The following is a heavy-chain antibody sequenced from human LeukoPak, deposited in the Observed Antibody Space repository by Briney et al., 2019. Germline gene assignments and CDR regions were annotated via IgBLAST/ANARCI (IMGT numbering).Heavy chain of an antibody. CDR3: ARARDGSYDY. Sequence: GSLRLSCAASGFTFTSTSMNWVRQAPGKGLEWISYISSSSRTVHYADSVKGRFTISRDNAKNSLYLQMNSLRDEDTAVYYCARARDGSYDYWGQGTLVTVSS. J-gene: IGHJ4*02. CDR1: GFTFTSTS. D-gene: IGHD1-26*01. V-gene: IGHV3-48*02. CDR2: ISSSSRTV.